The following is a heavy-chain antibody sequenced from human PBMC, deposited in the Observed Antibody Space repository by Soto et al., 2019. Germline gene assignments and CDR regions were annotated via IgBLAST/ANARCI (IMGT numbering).Heavy chain of an antibody. CDR1: GYTLTELS. V-gene: IGHV1-24*01. CDR3: ASSARGRYFDWFPPGVRGAFDI. D-gene: IGHD3-9*01. CDR2: FDPEDGET. J-gene: IGHJ3*02. Sequence: QVQLVQSGAEVKKPGASVKVSCKVSGYTLTELSMHWVRQAPGKGLEWMGGFDPEDGETIYAQKFQGRVTMTEDTSTDTAYMELSSLRSEDTAVYYCASSARGRYFDWFPPGVRGAFDIWGQGTMVTVSS.